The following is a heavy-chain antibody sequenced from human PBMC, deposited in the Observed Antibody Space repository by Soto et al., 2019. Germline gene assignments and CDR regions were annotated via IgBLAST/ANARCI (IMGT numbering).Heavy chain of an antibody. J-gene: IGHJ4*02. V-gene: IGHV1-2*04. CDR2: INPNSGGT. CDR3: ARGEYYYDSSDLDY. D-gene: IGHD3-22*01. Sequence: ASVKVSCKASGYTFTGYYMHWVRQAPGQGLEWMGWINPNSGGTNYAQKFQGWVTMTRDTSISTAYMELSRLRSDDTAVYYCARGEYYYDSSDLDYWGQGTLGTVPQ. CDR1: GYTFTGYY.